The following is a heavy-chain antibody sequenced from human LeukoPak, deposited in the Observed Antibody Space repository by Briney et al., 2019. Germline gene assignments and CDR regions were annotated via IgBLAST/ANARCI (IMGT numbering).Heavy chain of an antibody. CDR1: GGSISSGGYS. V-gene: IGHV4-30-2*03. D-gene: IGHD1-26*01. J-gene: IGHJ4*02. Sequence: SETLSLTCAVSGGSISSGGYSWSWIRQPPGKGLEWIGYIYHSGSTYYNPSLKSRVTISVDTSKNQFSLKLSSVTAADTAVYYCARHVDSGSYYPYYFDYWGQGTLVTVSS. CDR2: IYHSGST. CDR3: ARHVDSGSYYPYYFDY.